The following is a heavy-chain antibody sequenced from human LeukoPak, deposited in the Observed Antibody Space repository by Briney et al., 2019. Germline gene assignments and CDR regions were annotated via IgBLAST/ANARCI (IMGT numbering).Heavy chain of an antibody. Sequence: GGSLRLSCAASGFIFSSYDMNWLRQAPGKGLEWVSYISTSGNTIYYADSVKGRFTIARDNAKNSLYLQMNSLRAEDTAVYYCAKDWGEYFDYVWGSFTSFDSWGQGTLVTVSS. CDR2: ISTSGNTI. V-gene: IGHV3-48*03. CDR1: GFIFSSYD. CDR3: AKDWGEYFDYVWGSFTSFDS. J-gene: IGHJ4*02. D-gene: IGHD3-16*01.